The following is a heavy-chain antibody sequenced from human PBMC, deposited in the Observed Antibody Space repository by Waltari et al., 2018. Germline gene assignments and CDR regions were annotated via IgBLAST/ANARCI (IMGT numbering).Heavy chain of an antibody. CDR3: ARRYRGGYSSSALPHWYFDL. CDR1: GGSISSSSYY. V-gene: IGHV4-39*01. D-gene: IGHD6-6*01. CDR2: IYYSGST. Sequence: QLQLQESGPGLVKPSETLSLTCTVSGGSISSSSYYWGWIRQPPGKGLEWIGSIYYSGSTYYNPSLKSRVTISVDTSKNQFSLKLSSVTAADTAVYYCARRYRGGYSSSALPHWYFDLWGRGTLVIVSS. J-gene: IGHJ2*01.